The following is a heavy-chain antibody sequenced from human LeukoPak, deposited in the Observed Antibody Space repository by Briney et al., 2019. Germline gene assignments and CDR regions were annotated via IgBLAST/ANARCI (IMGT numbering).Heavy chain of an antibody. CDR1: GFTFSSYS. Sequence: GGSLRLSCAASGFTFSSYSMSWVRQAPGKGLEWVSSISSSSSYIYYADSVKGRFTISRDNAKNSLYLQMNSLRAEDTAVYYCARGYWQLRAFDIWGQGTMVTVSS. D-gene: IGHD2-15*01. V-gene: IGHV3-21*01. J-gene: IGHJ3*02. CDR2: ISSSSSYI. CDR3: ARGYWQLRAFDI.